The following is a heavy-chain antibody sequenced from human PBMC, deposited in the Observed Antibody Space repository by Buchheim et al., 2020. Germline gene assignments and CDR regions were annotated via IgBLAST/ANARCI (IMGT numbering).Heavy chain of an antibody. CDR2: ISYDGSNK. CDR1: GFTFSSYG. V-gene: IGHV3-30*18. J-gene: IGHJ4*02. Sequence: QVQLVESGGGVVQPGRSLRLSCAASGFTFSSYGMHWVRQAPGKGLEWVAVISYDGSNKYYADSVKGRFTISRDNSKNTLYLQMNSLRAEDTAVYYCAKDHGSGNPYGPDYWGQGTL. D-gene: IGHD1-26*01. CDR3: AKDHGSGNPYGPDY.